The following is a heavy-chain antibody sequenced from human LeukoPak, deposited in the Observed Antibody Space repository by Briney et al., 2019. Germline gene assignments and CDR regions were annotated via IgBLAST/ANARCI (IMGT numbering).Heavy chain of an antibody. CDR2: ISSSSSYI. J-gene: IGHJ5*02. CDR3: ARDLASGLPDGSIGFWFDP. CDR1: GFTFSSYS. D-gene: IGHD3-3*02. Sequence: PGGSLRLSCAASGFTFSSYSMNWVRQAPGKGLEWVSSISSSSSYIYYADSVKGRFTISRDNAKNSLYLQMNSLRAEDTAVYYCARDLASGLPDGSIGFWFDPWGQGTLVTVPS. V-gene: IGHV3-21*01.